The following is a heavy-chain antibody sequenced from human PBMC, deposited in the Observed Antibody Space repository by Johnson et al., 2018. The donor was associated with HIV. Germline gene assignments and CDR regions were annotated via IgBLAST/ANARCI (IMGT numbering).Heavy chain of an antibody. Sequence: VQLVESGGGVVQPGRSLRLSCAASGFTFSSYWMSWVRQAPGKGLEWVANIKQDGSEKYYVDSVKGRFTISRDNAKNSLYLQMNSLRAEDTAVYYCARDRIPYNWNYEGDAFDIWGQGTMVTVSS. CDR1: GFTFSSYW. CDR2: IKQDGSEK. J-gene: IGHJ3*02. D-gene: IGHD1-7*01. CDR3: ARDRIPYNWNYEGDAFDI. V-gene: IGHV3-7*01.